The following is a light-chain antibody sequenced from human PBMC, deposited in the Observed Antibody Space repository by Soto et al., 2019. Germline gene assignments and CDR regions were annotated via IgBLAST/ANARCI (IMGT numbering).Light chain of an antibody. J-gene: IGKJ2*01. CDR3: QQYNSYPYT. Sequence: DIQMTQSPSTLSASGGDRVTITCRASQSISSWLAWYQQKPGKAPKLLIYMASSLESGVPSRFSGSGSGTEFTLTISSLQPDDFATYYCQQYNSYPYTFGQGTKLEIK. CDR1: QSISSW. CDR2: MAS. V-gene: IGKV1-5*03.